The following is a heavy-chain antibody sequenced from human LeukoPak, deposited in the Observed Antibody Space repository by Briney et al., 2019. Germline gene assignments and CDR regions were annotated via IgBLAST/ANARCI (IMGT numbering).Heavy chain of an antibody. CDR1: GYSISSGYY. CDR2: IYHSGST. Sequence: PSETLSLTCTVSGYSISSGYYWGWIRQPPGKGLEWIGSIYHSGSTYYNPSLKSRVTISVDTSKNQFSLKLNSVSAADTAVYYCARYPLSGVDYWGQGTLVTVSS. CDR3: ARYPLSGVDY. J-gene: IGHJ4*02. D-gene: IGHD1-26*01. V-gene: IGHV4-38-2*02.